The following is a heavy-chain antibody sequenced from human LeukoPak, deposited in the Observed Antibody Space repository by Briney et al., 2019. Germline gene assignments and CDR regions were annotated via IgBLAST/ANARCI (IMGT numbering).Heavy chain of an antibody. J-gene: IGHJ6*02. CDR2: IYSGGST. D-gene: IGHD4-17*01. Sequence: GGSLRLSCAASGFTASSNYMSWVRQAPGKGLEWVSVIYSGGSTYYADSVKGRFTISRDNSKNTLYLQMNSLRAEDTAVYYCARNYGDENYYYYGMDAWGQGTTVTVSS. CDR1: GFTASSNY. CDR3: ARNYGDENYYYYGMDA. V-gene: IGHV3-53*01.